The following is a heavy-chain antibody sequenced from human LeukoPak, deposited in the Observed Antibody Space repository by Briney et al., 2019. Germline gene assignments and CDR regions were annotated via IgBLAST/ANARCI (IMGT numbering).Heavy chain of an antibody. Sequence: SVKVSCKASGGTFSSYAISWVRQAPGQGLEWMGGIIPIFGTANYAQKFQGRVTITTDESTSTAYMELSSLRSEDTAVYYCARQGGIRYFDWVGTPPSYYFDYWGQGTLVTVSS. CDR2: IIPIFGTA. D-gene: IGHD3-9*01. CDR1: GGTFSSYA. V-gene: IGHV1-69*05. CDR3: ARQGGIRYFDWVGTPPSYYFDY. J-gene: IGHJ4*02.